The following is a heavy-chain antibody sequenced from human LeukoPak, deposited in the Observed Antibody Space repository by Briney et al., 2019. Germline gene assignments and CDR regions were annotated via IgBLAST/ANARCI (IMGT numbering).Heavy chain of an antibody. V-gene: IGHV1-18*01. CDR3: ARDSYDSSGNYLDY. CDR1: GYSFTNYG. J-gene: IGHJ4*02. Sequence: ASVKVSCKTSGYSFTNYGITWVRQAPGQGLEWMGWISGYNSEPFYAQNFQGRVTMTTDTSTSTSYMELRSLRFDDTAVYYCARDSYDSSGNYLDYWGQGTLVTVSS. D-gene: IGHD3-22*01. CDR2: ISGYNSEP.